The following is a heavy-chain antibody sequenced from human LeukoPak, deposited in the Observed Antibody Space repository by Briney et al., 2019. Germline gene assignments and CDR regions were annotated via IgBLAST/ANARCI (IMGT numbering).Heavy chain of an antibody. CDR3: ARDRVQIGYGSRSEWFDP. D-gene: IGHD3-10*01. Sequence: SETLSLTCTVSGGSISSYYWSWIRQPAGKGLEWIGRIYTSGSTNYNPSLKSRVTMSVDTSKNQFSLKLSSVTAADTAVYYCARDRVQIGYGSRSEWFDPWGQGTLVTVSS. CDR1: GGSISSYY. CDR2: IYTSGST. J-gene: IGHJ5*02. V-gene: IGHV4-4*07.